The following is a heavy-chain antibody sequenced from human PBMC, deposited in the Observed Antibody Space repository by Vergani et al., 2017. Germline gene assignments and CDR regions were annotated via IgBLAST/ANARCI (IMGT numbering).Heavy chain of an antibody. CDR1: GGNFSTYA. CDR2: LIPIFGTT. Sequence: QVQLVQSGAEVKKPGSSVKVSCKASGGNFSTYAISWVRQATGPGREWMGRLIPIFGTTNYAQNFQGRVTITADDSTSTAYMELSSLRSEDTAVYYCARGRRYCSGGSCYLDYWGQGTLITVSS. J-gene: IGHJ4*02. CDR3: ARGRRYCSGGSCYLDY. V-gene: IGHV1-69*13. D-gene: IGHD2-15*01.